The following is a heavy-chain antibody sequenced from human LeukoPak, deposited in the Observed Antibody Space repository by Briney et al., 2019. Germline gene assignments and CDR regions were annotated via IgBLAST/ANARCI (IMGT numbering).Heavy chain of an antibody. J-gene: IGHJ6*03. Sequence: PGGSLRLSCAASGFTFRNYWMSWVRQAPGKGLEWVAFIRYDGSNKYYADSVKGRFTISRDNSKNTLYLQMNSLRAEDTAVYYCAKVSMTTVTPYYYYMDVWGKGTTVTISS. CDR2: IRYDGSNK. V-gene: IGHV3-30*02. D-gene: IGHD4-11*01. CDR1: GFTFRNYW. CDR3: AKVSMTTVTPYYYYMDV.